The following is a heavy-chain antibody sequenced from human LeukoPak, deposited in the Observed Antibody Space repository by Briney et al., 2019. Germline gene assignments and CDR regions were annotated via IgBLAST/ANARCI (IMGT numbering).Heavy chain of an antibody. V-gene: IGHV3-23*01. D-gene: IGHD1-1*01. CDR2: ISGNGDTT. Sequence: PGGSLRLSCAASGFTFSSYAMIWVRQAPGKGLEWVSVISGNGDTTYYADSVKGRFTISRDNSRNTVYLQMNSLRGDDTAVYYCVNDVNWSTYWGQGTLVTVSS. J-gene: IGHJ4*02. CDR1: GFTFSSYA. CDR3: VNDVNWSTY.